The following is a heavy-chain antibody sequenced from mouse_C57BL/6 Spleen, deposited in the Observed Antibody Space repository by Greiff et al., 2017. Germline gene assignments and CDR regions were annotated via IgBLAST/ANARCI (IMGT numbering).Heavy chain of an antibody. V-gene: IGHV2-2*01. CDR2: IWSGGST. J-gene: IGHJ4*01. CDR1: GFSLTSYG. Sequence: QVQLQQSGPGLVQPSQSLSITCTVSGFSLTSYGVHWVRQSPGKGLEWLGVIWSGGSTDYNAAFISRLSISKDNSKSQVFFTMNSLQADDTAIYYCARSSYYAMDYWGQGTSVTVSS. CDR3: ARSSYYAMDY.